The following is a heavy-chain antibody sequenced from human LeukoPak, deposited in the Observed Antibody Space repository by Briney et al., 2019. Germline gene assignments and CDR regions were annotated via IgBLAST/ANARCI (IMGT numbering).Heavy chain of an antibody. CDR1: GGSISSYY. Sequence: SETLSLTCTVSGGSISSYYWSWIRQPPGKGLEWIGYIYYSGSTNYNPSLKSRVTISVDTSKNQFSLKLSSVTAADTAVYYCASQHYYDSSVDYWGQGTQVTVSS. J-gene: IGHJ4*02. CDR3: ASQHYYDSSVDY. CDR2: IYYSGST. D-gene: IGHD3-22*01. V-gene: IGHV4-59*01.